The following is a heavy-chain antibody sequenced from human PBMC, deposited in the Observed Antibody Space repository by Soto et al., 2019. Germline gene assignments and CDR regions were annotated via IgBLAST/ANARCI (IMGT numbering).Heavy chain of an antibody. D-gene: IGHD1-26*01. V-gene: IGHV1-18*01. CDR1: GYTFSNYG. Sequence: GASVKVSCKASGYTFSNYGISWVRQAPGQGLEWMGWFNSYNGDATYAQNLQGRVTMTTDTSTSTAYMELWSLRSDDTAVYYCAREGSGGLDYWGQGTLVTVSS. CDR2: FNSYNGDA. J-gene: IGHJ4*02. CDR3: AREGSGGLDY.